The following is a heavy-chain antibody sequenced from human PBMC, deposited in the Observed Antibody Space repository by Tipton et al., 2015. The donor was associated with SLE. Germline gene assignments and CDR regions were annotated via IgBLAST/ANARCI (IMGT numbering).Heavy chain of an antibody. CDR3: TRGLLTWRGAVVGVDV. V-gene: IGHV4-59*08. CDR2: IFYTGRI. Sequence: TLSLTCTVSDDSISHYYWSWIRQSPGKGLEWIGYIFYTGRISSNPSLKSRVTISVDTAKNQFSLKLTSVTAADTAVYYCTRGLLTWRGAVVGVDVWGQGTTVNVSS. J-gene: IGHJ6*02. D-gene: IGHD2-15*01. CDR1: DDSISHYY.